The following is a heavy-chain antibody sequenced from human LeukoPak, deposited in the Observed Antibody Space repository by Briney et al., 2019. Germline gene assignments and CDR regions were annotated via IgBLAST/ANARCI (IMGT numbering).Heavy chain of an antibody. CDR1: GFTFSSYA. CDR3: AREYYDISTGYLDY. CDR2: ISYDGSNK. D-gene: IGHD3-9*01. J-gene: IGHJ4*02. Sequence: PGGSLRLSCAASGFTFSSYAMHWVRQAPGKGLEWVAVISYDGSNKYYADSVKGRFTISRDNSKNTLYLQMNSLRAEDTAVYYCAREYYDISTGYLDYWGQGTLVTVSS. V-gene: IGHV3-30-3*01.